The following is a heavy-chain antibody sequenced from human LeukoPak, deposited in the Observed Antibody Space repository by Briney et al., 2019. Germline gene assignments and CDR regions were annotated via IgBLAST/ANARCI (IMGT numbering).Heavy chain of an antibody. J-gene: IGHJ6*02. V-gene: IGHV3-53*01. CDR1: GFTVSSNY. CDR3: ARTDYDILTGWNYYGMDV. D-gene: IGHD3-9*01. CDR2: IYSGGST. Sequence: GGSLRLSCVASGFTVSSNYMSWVRQAPGKGLEWVSVIYSGGSTYYADSVKGRFTISRDNSKNTLYLQMNSLRAEDTAVYYCARTDYDILTGWNYYGMDVWGQGTTVTVSS.